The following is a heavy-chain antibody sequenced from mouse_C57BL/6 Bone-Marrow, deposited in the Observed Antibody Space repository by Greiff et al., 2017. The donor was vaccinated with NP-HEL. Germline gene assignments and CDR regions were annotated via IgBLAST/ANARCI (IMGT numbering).Heavy chain of an antibody. D-gene: IGHD2-3*01. CDR3: ARGLGYYPWFAY. CDR1: GYTFTSYW. V-gene: IGHV1-55*01. Sequence: QVQLQQPGAELVKPGASVKMSCKASGYTFTSYWITWVKQRPGQGLEWIGDIYPGSGSTNYNEKFKSKATLTVDTSSSTVYMQLSSLTSEDSAVYYCARGLGYYPWFAYWGQGTLVTVSA. J-gene: IGHJ3*01. CDR2: IYPGSGST.